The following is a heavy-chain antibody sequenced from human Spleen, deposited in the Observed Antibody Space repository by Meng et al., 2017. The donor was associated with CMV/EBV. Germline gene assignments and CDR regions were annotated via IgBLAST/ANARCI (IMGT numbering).Heavy chain of an antibody. J-gene: IGHJ6*02. CDR1: GFTFSSYA. D-gene: IGHD5-18*01. V-gene: IGHV3-30-3*01. CDR3: ARDAGSYGPIGYYYYYYGMDV. Sequence: GESLKISCAASGFTFSSYAMHWVRQAPGKGLEWVALISYDGNNKYYADSVKGRFTISRDNSKNTLYLQVNSLRTEDTAVYYCARDAGSYGPIGYYYYYYGMDVWGQGTTVTVSS. CDR2: ISYDGNNK.